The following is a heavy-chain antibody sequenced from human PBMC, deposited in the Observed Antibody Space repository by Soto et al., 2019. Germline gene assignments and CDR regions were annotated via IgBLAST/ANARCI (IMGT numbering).Heavy chain of an antibody. D-gene: IGHD3-10*01. CDR1: GDSFGSYA. CDR2: IIPVFGTT. Sequence: QMQLVQSGPEVQKPGSSVKVSCKASGDSFGSYAVSWVRQAPGQGLEWMGAIIPVFGTTNYTQKFQGRVTITADDSTTTAYMELSSLRSDDTAVYYCAREPFGRFDPWGQRTLVTVSS. J-gene: IGHJ5*02. V-gene: IGHV1-69*01. CDR3: AREPFGRFDP.